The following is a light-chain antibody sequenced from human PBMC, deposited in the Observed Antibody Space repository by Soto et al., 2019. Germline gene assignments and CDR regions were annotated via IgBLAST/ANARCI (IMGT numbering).Light chain of an antibody. CDR2: CAS. CDR1: QSVSSN. CDR3: QQYNNWPRT. Sequence: EIVMTQSPATLSVSPGERATLSCRASQSVSSNLAWYQQKPGQAPRLLIYCASTRATGIPARFSGSGSGTEFTLTISRLQSEDVAVYYCQQYNNWPRTFGQGTKVEIK. V-gene: IGKV3-15*01. J-gene: IGKJ1*01.